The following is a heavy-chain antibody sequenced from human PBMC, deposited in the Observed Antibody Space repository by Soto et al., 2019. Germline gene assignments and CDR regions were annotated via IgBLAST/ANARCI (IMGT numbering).Heavy chain of an antibody. CDR2: IIPIFGTA. D-gene: IGHD6-19*01. V-gene: IGHV1-69*06. CDR3: ARARGYSSGCGAFDI. CDR1: GGTFSSYA. Sequence: SVKVSCKASGGTFSSYAISWVRQAPGQGLEWMGGIIPIFGTANYAQKFQGRVTITADKSTSTAYMELSSLRSEDTAVYYCARARGYSSGCGAFDIWGQGTMVTVSS. J-gene: IGHJ3*02.